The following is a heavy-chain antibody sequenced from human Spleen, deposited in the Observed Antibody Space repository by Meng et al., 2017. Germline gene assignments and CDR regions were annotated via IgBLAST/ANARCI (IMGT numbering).Heavy chain of an antibody. CDR2: IYYSGST. Sequence: QGQLQESGPGLVKPSETLSLTCTVSGGSISSGGYYWSWIRQHPGKGLEWIGYIYYSGSTYYNPSLKSRVTISVDTSKNQFSLKLSSVTAADTAVYYCARSYPNDAFDIWGQGTMVTVSS. J-gene: IGHJ3*02. CDR3: ARSYPNDAFDI. V-gene: IGHV4-31*03. CDR1: GGSISSGGYY.